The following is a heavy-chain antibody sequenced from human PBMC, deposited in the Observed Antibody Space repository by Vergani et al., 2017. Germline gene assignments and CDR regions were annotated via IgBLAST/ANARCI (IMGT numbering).Heavy chain of an antibody. J-gene: IGHJ3*02. CDR2: INSDGDST. Sequence: VQLVESGGGLVQPGGSLRLSCTASGFTFSNYWMQWVRQAPGKGLMWVSRINSDGDSTSYADPVKGRFTISRDNAKNTLYLQMDSLRAEDTAVYYCAKGNKYYYGSGSYLEAFDIWGQGTMVTVSS. D-gene: IGHD3-10*01. V-gene: IGHV3-74*01. CDR1: GFTFSNYW. CDR3: AKGNKYYYGSGSYLEAFDI.